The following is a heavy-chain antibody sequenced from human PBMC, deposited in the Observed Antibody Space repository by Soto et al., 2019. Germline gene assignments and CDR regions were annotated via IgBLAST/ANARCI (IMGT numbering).Heavy chain of an antibody. Sequence: GGSLRLSCAAPGFTFSSYGMHWVRQAPGKGLEWVAVISYDGSNKYYADSVKGRFTISRDNSKNTLYLQMNSLRAEDTAVYYCAKDRGCSGGSCYSFYYYGMDVWGQGTTVTVSS. J-gene: IGHJ6*02. CDR3: AKDRGCSGGSCYSFYYYGMDV. CDR1: GFTFSSYG. V-gene: IGHV3-30*18. CDR2: ISYDGSNK. D-gene: IGHD2-15*01.